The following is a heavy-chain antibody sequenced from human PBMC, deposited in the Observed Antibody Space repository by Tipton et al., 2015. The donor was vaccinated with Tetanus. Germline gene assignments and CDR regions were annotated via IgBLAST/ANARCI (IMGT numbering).Heavy chain of an antibody. Sequence: TLSLTCTVSGGSISSYYWSWIRQPPGKGLEWIGYIYYSGSTNYNPSLKSRVTISVDTSKNQFSLKLSSVTAADTAVYYCARGLMGYYYDSSGPYFDYWGQGTLVTVSS. V-gene: IGHV4-59*08. J-gene: IGHJ4*02. CDR1: GGSISSYY. D-gene: IGHD3-22*01. CDR2: IYYSGST. CDR3: ARGLMGYYYDSSGPYFDY.